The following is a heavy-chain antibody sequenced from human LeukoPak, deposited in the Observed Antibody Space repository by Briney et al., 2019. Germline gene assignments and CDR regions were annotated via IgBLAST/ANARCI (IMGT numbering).Heavy chain of an antibody. D-gene: IGHD3-3*01. J-gene: IGHJ5*02. CDR3: ARSPYYDFWSGYYWNWFDP. V-gene: IGHV4-59*01. Sequence: PSETLSLTCTVSGGSISSYYWSWIRQPPGKGLEWVGYIYDSGSTNYNPSLKSRVTISVDTSKNQFSLKLSSVTAADTAVYYCARSPYYDFWSGYYWNWFDPWGQGTLVTVSS. CDR1: GGSISSYY. CDR2: IYDSGST.